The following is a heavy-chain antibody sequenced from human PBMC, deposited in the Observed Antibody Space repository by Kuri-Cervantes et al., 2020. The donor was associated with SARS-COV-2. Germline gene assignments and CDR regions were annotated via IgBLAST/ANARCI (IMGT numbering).Heavy chain of an antibody. J-gene: IGHJ4*02. CDR3: ARASLQEYSGSYFHYFDY. CDR2: ISSSSTI. V-gene: IGHV3-69-1*02. D-gene: IGHD1-26*01. CDR1: GFTFSDYY. Sequence: GESLKISCAASGFTFSDYYMNWVRQAPGKGLEWVSSISSSSTIYYADSVKGRFTISRDNAKNSLYLQMNSLRAEDTAAYYCARASLQEYSGSYFHYFDYWGQGTLVTVSS.